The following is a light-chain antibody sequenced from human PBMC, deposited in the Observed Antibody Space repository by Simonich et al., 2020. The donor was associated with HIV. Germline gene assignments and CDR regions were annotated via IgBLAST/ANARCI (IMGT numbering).Light chain of an antibody. CDR1: QSMSTW. V-gene: IGKV1-NL1*01. Sequence: DIQMTQSSSILSASVGDRVTINCRASQSMSTWLDWYQQKPGKAPKLLLYAASRLESGVPSRFSGSGSGTDYTLTISSLQPEDFATYYCQQYYSTPPTFGQGTKVEIK. J-gene: IGKJ1*01. CDR3: QQYYSTPPT. CDR2: AAS.